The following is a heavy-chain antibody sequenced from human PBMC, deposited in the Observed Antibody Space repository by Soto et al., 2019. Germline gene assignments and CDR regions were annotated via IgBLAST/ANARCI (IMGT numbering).Heavy chain of an antibody. D-gene: IGHD3-3*01. Sequence: SETLSLTCAVYGGSFSGYYWSWIRQPPGKGLEWIGEINHSGSTNYNPSLKSRVTISVDTSKTQFSVNLSSVSAADRAVYYCTRVVVRFLEWLLYRVRNWFDPWGKGPLVTVS. CDR1: GGSFSGYY. J-gene: IGHJ5*02. CDR2: INHSGST. V-gene: IGHV4-34*01. CDR3: TRVVVRFLEWLLYRVRNWFDP.